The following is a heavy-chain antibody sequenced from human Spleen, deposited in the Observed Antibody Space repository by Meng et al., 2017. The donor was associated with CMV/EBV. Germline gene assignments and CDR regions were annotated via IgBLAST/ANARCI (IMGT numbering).Heavy chain of an antibody. Sequence: SGPTLAKPTETLTLTCTVSGFSLRNARMGVSWIRQPPGKALEWLAHIFSNDEKSYSTSLKSRLTISKDTSKSQVVLTMTNMDPVDTATYYSARILTNASDVGATPPHFDYWGQGTLVTVSS. CDR2: IFSNDEK. CDR3: ARILTNASDVGATPPHFDY. CDR1: GFSLRNARMG. D-gene: IGHD1-26*01. J-gene: IGHJ4*02. V-gene: IGHV2-26*01.